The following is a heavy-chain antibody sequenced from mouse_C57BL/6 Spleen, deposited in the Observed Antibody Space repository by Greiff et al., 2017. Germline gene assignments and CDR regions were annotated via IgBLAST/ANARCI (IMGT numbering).Heavy chain of an antibody. Sequence: EVQLQQSGPELVKPGASVKISCKASGYTFTDYYMNWVKQSPGQSLEWIGDINPKNGGTSYNQKFKGKATLTVDTSSTTDYLQLRSLTSEDSAVYYCARGGLSTVVDAMGDWGKGTSVTVSS. D-gene: IGHD1-1*01. V-gene: IGHV1-26*01. CDR2: INPKNGGT. J-gene: IGHJ4*01. CDR3: ARGGLSTVVDAMGD. CDR1: GYTFTDYY.